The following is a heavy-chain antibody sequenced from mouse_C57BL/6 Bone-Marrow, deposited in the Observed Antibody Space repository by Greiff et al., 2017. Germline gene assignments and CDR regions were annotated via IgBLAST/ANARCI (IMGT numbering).Heavy chain of an antibody. J-gene: IGHJ4*01. CDR1: GYSFTGYY. Sequence: EVQLQQSGPELVRPGASVKISCKASGYSFTGYYMSWVKQRTEKSLEWIGEINPRTGGTTYNQKFKAKATLTVDKSSSTAYLQLKSLTSEDAAFYFCARATVVPYYYAMDYWGQGTSVTVSS. V-gene: IGHV1-42*01. CDR2: INPRTGGT. D-gene: IGHD1-1*01. CDR3: ARATVVPYYYAMDY.